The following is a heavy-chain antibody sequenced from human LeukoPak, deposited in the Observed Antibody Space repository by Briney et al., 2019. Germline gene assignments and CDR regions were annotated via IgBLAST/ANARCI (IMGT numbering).Heavy chain of an antibody. CDR2: ISGSGGST. D-gene: IGHD1-26*01. CDR3: AKVRLRIVGATPYYFDY. CDR1: GFTFSSYA. V-gene: IGHV3-23*01. J-gene: IGHJ4*02. Sequence: GGSLRLSCAASGFTFSSYAMSWVRQAPGKGLEWVSAISGSGGSTYCADSVKGRFTISRDNSKNTLYLQMNSLRAEDTAVYYCAKVRLRIVGATPYYFDYWGQGTLVTVSS.